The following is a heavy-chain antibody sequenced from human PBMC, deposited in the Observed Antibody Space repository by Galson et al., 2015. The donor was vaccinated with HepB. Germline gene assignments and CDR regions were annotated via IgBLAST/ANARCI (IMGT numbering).Heavy chain of an antibody. V-gene: IGHV3-7*01. D-gene: IGHD5-12*01. CDR1: GFTFSSYW. CDR3: AKGGYRNFDY. Sequence: SLRLSCAASGFTFSSYWMTWVRQAPGKGLEWVATIRHDGSEKYYVDSVKGRFTISRDNAKDSLYLQMDSLRAEDTADYYCAKGGYRNFDYWGQGTLVTVSS. CDR2: IRHDGSEK. J-gene: IGHJ4*02.